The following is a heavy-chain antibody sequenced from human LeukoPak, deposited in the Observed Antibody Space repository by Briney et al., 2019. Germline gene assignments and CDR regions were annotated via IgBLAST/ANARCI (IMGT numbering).Heavy chain of an antibody. CDR3: VRRPDYFDY. CDR1: GFTFSSYA. CDR2: ISGGGGSST. Sequence: GGSLRLSCAASGFTFSSYAMSWARQAPGKGLEWVSTISGGGGSSTYYADSVKGRFTISRDNSKNTLNLQMNSLRAEDTAAYYCVRRPDYFDYWGQGTLVTVSS. J-gene: IGHJ4*02. V-gene: IGHV3-23*01.